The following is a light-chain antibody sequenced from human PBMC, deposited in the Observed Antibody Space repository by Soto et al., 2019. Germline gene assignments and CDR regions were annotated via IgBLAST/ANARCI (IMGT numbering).Light chain of an antibody. CDR1: QSVGSS. Sequence: EIVLTQSPGTLSLSPGERATLSCRASQSVGSSLSWYQQKPGQAPRLLFYGASNRATAIPDRFSGSASGIDFTLTISRLEPEDFAVYFCQQYSDLPMTFGQGTRLEIK. J-gene: IGKJ5*01. V-gene: IGKV3-20*01. CDR2: GAS. CDR3: QQYSDLPMT.